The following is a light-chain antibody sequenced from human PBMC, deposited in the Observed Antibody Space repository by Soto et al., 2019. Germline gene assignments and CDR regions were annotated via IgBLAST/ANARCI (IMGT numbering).Light chain of an antibody. CDR3: QQYNNFPLT. J-gene: IGKJ5*01. CDR1: QAINNN. V-gene: IGKV1-16*02. CDR2: AAS. Sequence: DLQMTQSPSSLSASVGDRVTITCRASQAINNNLAWFQQKPGEAPKSLIHAASSLHSGVSSKFSGSGFGTDFTLTISSLQPEDFATYYCQQYNNFPLTFGQGTRLEIK.